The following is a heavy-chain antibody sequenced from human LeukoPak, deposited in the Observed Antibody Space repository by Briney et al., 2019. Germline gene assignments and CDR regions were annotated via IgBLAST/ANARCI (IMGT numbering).Heavy chain of an antibody. Sequence: PLETLSLTCAVYGGSFSGYYWSWIRQPPGKGLEWIGEINHSGSTNYNPSLKSRVTISVDTSKNQFSLKLSSVTAADTAVYYCARLYGDYAPFDYWGQGTLVTVSS. V-gene: IGHV4-34*01. CDR3: ARLYGDYAPFDY. CDR2: INHSGST. J-gene: IGHJ4*02. CDR1: GGSFSGYY. D-gene: IGHD4-17*01.